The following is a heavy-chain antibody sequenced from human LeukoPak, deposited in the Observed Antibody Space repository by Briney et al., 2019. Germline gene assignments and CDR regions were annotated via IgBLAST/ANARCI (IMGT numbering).Heavy chain of an antibody. CDR1: GLTFSSYS. J-gene: IGHJ4*02. Sequence: GGSLRLSCAASGLTFSSYSMNWVRQAPGKGLEWVSSISSSSSYIYYADSVKGRFTISRDNAKNSLYLQMNSLRAEDTAVYYCAKARGLRYFDWLVDYWGQGTLVTVSS. D-gene: IGHD3-9*01. CDR3: AKARGLRYFDWLVDY. V-gene: IGHV3-21*04. CDR2: ISSSSSYI.